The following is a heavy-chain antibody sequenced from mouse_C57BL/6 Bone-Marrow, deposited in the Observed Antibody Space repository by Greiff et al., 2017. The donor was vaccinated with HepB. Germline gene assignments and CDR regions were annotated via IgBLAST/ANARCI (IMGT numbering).Heavy chain of an antibody. D-gene: IGHD3-2*02. J-gene: IGHJ4*01. CDR3: ARRSSGYGAMDY. Sequence: VQLVESGAELARPGASVKLSCKASGYTFTSYGISWVKQRTGQGLEWIGEIYPRSGNTYYNEKFKGKATLTADKSSSTAYMELRSLTSEDSAVYFCARRSSGYGAMDYWGQGTSVTVSS. CDR1: GYTFTSYG. CDR2: IYPRSGNT. V-gene: IGHV1-81*01.